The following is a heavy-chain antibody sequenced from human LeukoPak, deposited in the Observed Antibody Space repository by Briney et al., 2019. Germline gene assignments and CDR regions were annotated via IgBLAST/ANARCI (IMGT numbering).Heavy chain of an antibody. CDR3: ARDRVGATPYWYFDL. J-gene: IGHJ2*01. V-gene: IGHV4-38-2*02. Sequence: SETLSLTCTVSGYSISSGYYWGWIRQPPGKGLEWIGSIYHSGSTYYNPSLKSRVTISVDTSKNQFSLKLSSVTAADTAVYYCARDRVGATPYWYFDLWGRGTLVTVSS. CDR2: IYHSGST. CDR1: GYSISSGYY. D-gene: IGHD1-26*01.